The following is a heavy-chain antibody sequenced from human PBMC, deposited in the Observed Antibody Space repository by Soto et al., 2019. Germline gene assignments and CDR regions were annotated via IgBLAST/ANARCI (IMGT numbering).Heavy chain of an antibody. CDR2: VYYSGST. J-gene: IGHJ6*02. CDR1: GGSINNYY. Sequence: QVQLQESGPGLVKPSETLSLTCTVSGGSINNYYWSWIRQPPGKGLEWIGYVYYSGSTNYSPSLKSRVTISVDTSKNQFSLRLSSVTAADTAVYYCARGAGGYSSYGMDVWGQGTTVTVSS. CDR3: ARGAGGYSSYGMDV. V-gene: IGHV4-59*13. D-gene: IGHD6-19*01.